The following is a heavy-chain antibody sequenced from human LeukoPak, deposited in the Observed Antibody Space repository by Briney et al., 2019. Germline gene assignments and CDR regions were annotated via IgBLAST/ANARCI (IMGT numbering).Heavy chain of an antibody. CDR2: INPSGGST. J-gene: IGHJ4*02. Sequence: ASVKVSCKASGYTFTSYYMHWVRQAPGQGLEWMGIINPSGGSTSYAQKFQGRVTMARDTSTSTVYMELSSLRSEDTAVYYCARDGSITIFGVVXXFDYWGQGTLVTVSS. V-gene: IGHV1-46*01. D-gene: IGHD3-3*01. CDR3: ARDGSITIFGVVXXFDY. CDR1: GYTFTSYY.